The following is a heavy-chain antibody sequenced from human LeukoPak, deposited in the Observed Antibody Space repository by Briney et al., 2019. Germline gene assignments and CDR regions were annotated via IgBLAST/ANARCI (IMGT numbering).Heavy chain of an antibody. CDR1: GGSISSYY. V-gene: IGHV4-59*12. CDR2: IYYSGST. J-gene: IGHJ4*02. D-gene: IGHD6-19*01. Sequence: PSETLSLTCTVSGGSISSYYWSWIRQPPGKGLEWIGYIYYSGSTNYNPSLKSRVTISVDTSKNQFSLNLSSVTAADTAVYYCARVSTGWYHYFDSWGQGTLVTVSS. CDR3: ARVSTGWYHYFDS.